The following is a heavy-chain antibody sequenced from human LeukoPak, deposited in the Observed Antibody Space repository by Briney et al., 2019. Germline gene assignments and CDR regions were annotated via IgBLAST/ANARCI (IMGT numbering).Heavy chain of an antibody. Sequence: ASVKVSCKASGYTFTSYDINWVRQATGQGLEWMGWMNPNSGNTGYAQKFQGRVTITRNTSISTAYMELSSLRSEDTAVYYCARDPQQQYYMDVWGKGTTVTISS. CDR2: MNPNSGNT. D-gene: IGHD6-13*01. V-gene: IGHV1-8*03. CDR3: ARDPQQQYYMDV. CDR1: GYTFTSYD. J-gene: IGHJ6*03.